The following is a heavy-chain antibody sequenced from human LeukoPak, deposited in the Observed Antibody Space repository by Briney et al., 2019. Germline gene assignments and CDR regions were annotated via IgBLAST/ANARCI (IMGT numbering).Heavy chain of an antibody. CDR2: ISPYNGFT. CDR1: GYTFTSHG. V-gene: IGHV1-18*01. Sequence: ASVKVSCKASGYTFTSHGISWVRQAPGQGLEWMGWISPYNGFTNYAQNFQGRVTMTTDTSTGTVYMELKSLTSDDTAVYYCARDFRDCGSTSCYSFFFDLWGQGTLVTVSS. CDR3: ARDFRDCGSTSCYSFFFDL. J-gene: IGHJ4*02. D-gene: IGHD2-2*01.